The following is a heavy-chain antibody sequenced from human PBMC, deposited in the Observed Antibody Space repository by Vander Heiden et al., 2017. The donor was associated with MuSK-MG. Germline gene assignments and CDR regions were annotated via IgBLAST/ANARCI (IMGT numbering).Heavy chain of an antibody. CDR3: ARSRLVVVAARGVRIESPNWFDP. V-gene: IGHV7-4-1*02. CDR2: INTNTGNP. J-gene: IGHJ5*02. CDR1: GYTFTSYA. Sequence: QVQLVQSGSELKKPGASVQVSCKASGYTFTSYAMNWVRQPPGQGLEWMGWINTNTGNPTDAQGFTGRFVFSLDTSVSTAYLQISSLKAEDTAVYYCARSRLVVVAARGVRIESPNWFDPWGQGTLVTVSS. D-gene: IGHD2-15*01.